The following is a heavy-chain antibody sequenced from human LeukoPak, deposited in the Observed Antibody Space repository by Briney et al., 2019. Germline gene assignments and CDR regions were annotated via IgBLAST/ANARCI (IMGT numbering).Heavy chain of an antibody. D-gene: IGHD3-3*01. CDR3: ARGYNFWSGYSFDY. J-gene: IGHJ4*02. CDR2: IYTSGST. Sequence: SETLSLTCTVSGGSISSGSYYWSWIRQPAGKGLEWIGRIYTSGSTNYNPSLKSRVTISVDTSKNQFSLKLSSVTAADTAVYYCARGYNFWSGYSFDYWGQGTLVTVSS. CDR1: GGSISSGSYY. V-gene: IGHV4-61*02.